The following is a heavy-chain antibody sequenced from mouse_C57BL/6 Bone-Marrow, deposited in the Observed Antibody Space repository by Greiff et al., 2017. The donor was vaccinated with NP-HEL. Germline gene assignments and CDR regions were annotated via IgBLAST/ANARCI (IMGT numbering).Heavy chain of an antibody. Sequence: QVQLQQSGAELVRPGASVTLSCKASGYTFTDYEMHWVKQTPVHGLEWIGALDPEPGGTAYNQKFKGKAILTADKSSSTAYMELRSLTSEDSAVYYCTRAGTRGTWFAYWGQGTLVTVSA. J-gene: IGHJ3*01. V-gene: IGHV1-15*01. CDR1: GYTFTDYE. CDR2: LDPEPGGT. CDR3: TRAGTRGTWFAY. D-gene: IGHD4-1*01.